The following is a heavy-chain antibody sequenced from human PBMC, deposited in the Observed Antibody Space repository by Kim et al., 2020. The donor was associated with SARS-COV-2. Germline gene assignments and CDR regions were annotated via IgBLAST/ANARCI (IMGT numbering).Heavy chain of an antibody. V-gene: IGHV3-11*06. Sequence: GSLRLSCAASGFTFSDYYMSWIRQAPGKGLEWVSYISSSSSYTNYADSVKGRFTISRDNAKNSLYLQMNSLRAEDTAVYYCAREPRPGDLDYWGQGTLVTVSS. CDR2: ISSSSSYT. J-gene: IGHJ4*02. D-gene: IGHD2-2*01. CDR3: AREPRPGDLDY. CDR1: GFTFSDYY.